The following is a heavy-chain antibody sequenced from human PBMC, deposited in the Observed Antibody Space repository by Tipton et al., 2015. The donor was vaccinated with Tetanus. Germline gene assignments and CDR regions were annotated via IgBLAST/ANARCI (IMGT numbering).Heavy chain of an antibody. Sequence: TLSLTCTVSGGSITNGGYYWSWIRQHPGKGLDWIGYISYTGTTHYNPSLKSRVTISLDRSKNQFSLKLTSVTAADTAVYYCARDPGYNNGWGSTWGQGTLVTVSS. CDR1: GGSITNGGYY. V-gene: IGHV4-31*03. CDR3: ARDPGYNNGWGST. CDR2: ISYTGTT. D-gene: IGHD6-25*01. J-gene: IGHJ5*02.